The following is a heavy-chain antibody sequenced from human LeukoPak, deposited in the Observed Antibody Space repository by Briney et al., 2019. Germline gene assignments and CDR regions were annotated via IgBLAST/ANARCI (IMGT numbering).Heavy chain of an antibody. CDR2: MNPNSGNT. CDR1: GYTFTSYD. V-gene: IGHV1-8*01. Sequence: ASVKVSCKASGYTFTSYDVNWVRQATGQGLEWMGWMNPNSGNTGLAQKFQGRVTLTRDTSLSTAYMELSNLRSNDTAVYYCARDEVVAAPNYFGMVVWGQGTTVSVSS. CDR3: ARDEVVAAPNYFGMVV. D-gene: IGHD2-15*01. J-gene: IGHJ6*02.